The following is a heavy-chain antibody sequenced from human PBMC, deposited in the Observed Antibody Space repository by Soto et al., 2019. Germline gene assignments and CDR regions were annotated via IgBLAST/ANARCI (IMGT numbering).Heavy chain of an antibody. CDR1: GFTFSSYA. V-gene: IGHV3-23*01. CDR2: ISDTGGST. J-gene: IGHJ4*02. Sequence: EVQLLESGGGLVQPGGSLRLSCAASGFTFSSYAMSWVRQAPGKGLEWVSRISDTGGSTYYADSVKGRFTISRDSSKNTLYLQMNSLRADDTAIYYCAKVGELAVGGFDYWGQGTLVTVYS. D-gene: IGHD2-15*01. CDR3: AKVGELAVGGFDY.